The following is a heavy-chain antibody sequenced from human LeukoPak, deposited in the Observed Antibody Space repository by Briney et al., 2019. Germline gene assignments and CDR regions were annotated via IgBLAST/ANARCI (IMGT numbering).Heavy chain of an antibody. Sequence: PGGSLRLSCAASGFTFSSYDMHWVRQATGKGLEWVSAIGTAGDTYYPGSVKGRFTISRENAKNSLYLQMNSLRAGDTAVYYCARGSGWFGELLPFDCWGQGTLVTVSS. CDR1: GFTFSSYD. CDR2: IGTAGDT. J-gene: IGHJ4*02. CDR3: ARGSGWFGELLPFDC. D-gene: IGHD3-10*01. V-gene: IGHV3-13*01.